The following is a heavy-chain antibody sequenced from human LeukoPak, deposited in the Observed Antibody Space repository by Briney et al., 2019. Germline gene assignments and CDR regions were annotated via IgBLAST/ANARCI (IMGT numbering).Heavy chain of an antibody. CDR1: GGSINSYN. Sequence: SETLSLTCTVSGGSINSYNGSWIRQPPGKGLEWIGYIYYSGSTNYNPSLKSRVIISVDTSKNQFSLKLSSVTAADTAVYYCARDRCTDGSCYSDYWGQGTLVTVSS. V-gene: IGHV4-59*12. D-gene: IGHD2-15*01. CDR3: ARDRCTDGSCYSDY. CDR2: IYYSGST. J-gene: IGHJ4*02.